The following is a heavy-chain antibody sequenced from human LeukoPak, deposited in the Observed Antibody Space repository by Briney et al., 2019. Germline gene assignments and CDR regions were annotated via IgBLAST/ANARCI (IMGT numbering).Heavy chain of an antibody. Sequence: SETLSLTCTVSGGSISTNYWSWIRQPPGKGLEWIGHINYSGSTNYNPSLKSRVTISVDTSKNQFSLNLSSVTAADTAVYYCARHGNSRWSTFYFDYWGQGTLVTVSS. J-gene: IGHJ4*02. V-gene: IGHV4-59*08. D-gene: IGHD6-13*01. CDR1: GGSISTNY. CDR2: INYSGST. CDR3: ARHGNSRWSTFYFDY.